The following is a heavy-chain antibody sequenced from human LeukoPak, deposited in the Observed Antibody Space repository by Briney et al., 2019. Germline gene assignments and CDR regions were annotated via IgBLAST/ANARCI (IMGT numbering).Heavy chain of an antibody. CDR3: GSVVVPAAIGPGNYYYMDV. D-gene: IGHD2-2*02. CDR1: GYTFTSYG. J-gene: IGHJ6*03. V-gene: IGHV1-18*01. CDR2: ISAYNGNT. Sequence: ASVKVSCKASGYTFTSYGISWVRQAPGQGLEWMGWISAYNGNTNYAQKLQGRVTITTDESTSTAYMELSSLRSEDTAVYYCGSVVVPAAIGPGNYYYMDVWGKGTTVTVSS.